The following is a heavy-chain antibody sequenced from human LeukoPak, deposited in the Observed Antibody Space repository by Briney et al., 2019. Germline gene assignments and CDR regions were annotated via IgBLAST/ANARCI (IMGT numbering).Heavy chain of an antibody. D-gene: IGHD6-19*01. Sequence: ASVKVSCKDSGYTLTELSMHWVRQAPGKGLEWMGGFDPEDGETIYAQKFQGRVTMTEDTSTDTAYMELSSLRSEDTAVYYCATGWAGVSSGWFFDYWGQGTLVTVSS. J-gene: IGHJ4*02. V-gene: IGHV1-24*01. CDR1: GYTLTELS. CDR3: ATGWAGVSSGWFFDY. CDR2: FDPEDGET.